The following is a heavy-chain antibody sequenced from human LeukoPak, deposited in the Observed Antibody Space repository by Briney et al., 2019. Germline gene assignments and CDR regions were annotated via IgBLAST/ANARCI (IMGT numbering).Heavy chain of an antibody. CDR3: AKGYYDYVWGSYYFDY. CDR1: GFTFSSYA. J-gene: IGHJ4*02. Sequence: GGSLRLSCAASGFTFSSYAMSLVRQAPGKGLEWVSAISGSGGSTYYADSVKGRFTISRDNSRDTLYLQMNSLRAEDTAVYYCAKGYYDYVWGSYYFDYWGQGTLVTVSS. D-gene: IGHD3-16*01. CDR2: ISGSGGST. V-gene: IGHV3-23*01.